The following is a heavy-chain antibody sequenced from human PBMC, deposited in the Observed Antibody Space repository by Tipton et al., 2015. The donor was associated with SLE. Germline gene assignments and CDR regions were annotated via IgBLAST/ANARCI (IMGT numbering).Heavy chain of an antibody. CDR2: IYHSGST. CDR1: GGSISSGGYS. J-gene: IGHJ2*01. CDR3: ATKAGVAKGYFDL. D-gene: IGHD3-3*01. Sequence: GLVKPSETLSLTCTVSGGSISSGGYSWSWIRQPPGKGLEWIGYIYHSGSTYYNPSLKSRVTISVDGSKNQFSLNLSSVTAADTAVYYCATKAGVAKGYFDLWGRGTLVTVSS. V-gene: IGHV4-30-2*01.